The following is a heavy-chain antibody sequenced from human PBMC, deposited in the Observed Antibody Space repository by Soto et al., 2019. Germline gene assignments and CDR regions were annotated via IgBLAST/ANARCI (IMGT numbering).Heavy chain of an antibody. J-gene: IGHJ6*02. CDR1: GGSFSGYY. Sequence: SLTCAVSGGSFSGYYWSWIRQPPGKGLEWIGEINHSGSTNYNPSLKSRVTISVGTSKNQFSLKLSSVTAADTAVYYCARGGSSSGYYYYGMNVWSQGTTVTVS. V-gene: IGHV4-34*01. CDR2: INHSGST. CDR3: ARGGSSSGYYYYGMNV. D-gene: IGHD6-6*01.